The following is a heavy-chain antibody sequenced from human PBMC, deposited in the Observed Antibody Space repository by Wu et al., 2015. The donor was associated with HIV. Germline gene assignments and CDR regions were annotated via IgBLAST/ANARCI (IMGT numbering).Heavy chain of an antibody. D-gene: IGHD5-12*01. CDR2: INPSGGST. Sequence: QVQLVQSGAEVKKPGASVKVSCKASGYTFTSYYMHWVRQAPGQGLEWMGIINPSGGSTSYAQKFQGRVTMTRDTSTSTVYMELSSLRSEDTAVYYCARGYSSGYDSSSFDYWGQGTLVTVSS. CDR3: ARGYSSGYDSSSFDY. J-gene: IGHJ4*02. CDR1: GYTFTSYY. V-gene: IGHV1-46*01.